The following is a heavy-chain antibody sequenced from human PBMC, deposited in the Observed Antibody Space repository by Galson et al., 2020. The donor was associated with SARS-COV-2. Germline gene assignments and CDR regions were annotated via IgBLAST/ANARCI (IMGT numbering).Heavy chain of an antibody. J-gene: IGHJ6*02. V-gene: IGHV2-5*02. CDR2: IYWDDDK. Sequence: KMSGPTLVKPTQTLTLTCTFSGFSLSTSGVGVGWIRQPPGKALEWLALIYWDDDKRYSPSLKSRLTITKDTSKNQVVLTMTNMDPVDTATYYCAHSRSSSWSGWYYYYGMDVWGQGTTVTVSS. CDR1: GFSLSTSGVG. CDR3: AHSRSSSWSGWYYYYGMDV. D-gene: IGHD6-13*01.